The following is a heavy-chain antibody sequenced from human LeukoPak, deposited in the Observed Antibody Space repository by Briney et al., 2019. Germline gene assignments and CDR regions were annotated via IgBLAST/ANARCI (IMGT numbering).Heavy chain of an antibody. J-gene: IGHJ4*02. V-gene: IGHV1-18*04. CDR1: GYTFTGCY. Sequence: ASVKVSCKASGYTFTGCYMHWVRQAPGQGLEWMGWISAYNGNTNYAQKLQGRVTMTTDTSTSTAYMELRSLRSDDTAVYYCARVVRYYYGSGSYYNWEYCFDYWGQGTLVTVSS. CDR3: ARVVRYYYGSGSYYNWEYCFDY. D-gene: IGHD3-10*01. CDR2: ISAYNGNT.